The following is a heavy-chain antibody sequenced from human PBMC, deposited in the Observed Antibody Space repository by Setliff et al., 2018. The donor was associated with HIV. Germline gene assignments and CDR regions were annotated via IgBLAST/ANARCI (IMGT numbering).Heavy chain of an antibody. CDR2: IFTSGSA. D-gene: IGHD6-13*01. J-gene: IGHJ6*03. V-gene: IGHV4-61*09. CDR3: ARHSDSSSWPPGGYYHYMDV. CDR1: GDSISSGRYY. Sequence: NPSETLSLTCTVSGDSISSGRYYWNWIRQPAGKGLDWIGHIFTSGSAFSSGTANYSPSLKSRVTISVDTSKNQFSLRLTSVTAADTGVYYCARHSDSSSWPPGGYYHYMDVWGKGTTVTVSS.